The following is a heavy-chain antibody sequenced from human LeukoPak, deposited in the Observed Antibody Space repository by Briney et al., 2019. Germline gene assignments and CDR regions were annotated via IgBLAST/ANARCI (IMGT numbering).Heavy chain of an antibody. CDR3: ARDPPGSHYGMDG. Sequence: GALRPSCAASGLSFSDYYMSWIRQAPGKGLEWVSYITNSGSTMYYADSVKGRFTISRDNAKNSLFLQMNSLRAEDTAVYYCARDPPGSHYGMDGWGQGTTVTVSS. J-gene: IGHJ6*01. CDR1: GLSFSDYY. CDR2: ITNSGSTM. V-gene: IGHV3-11*01.